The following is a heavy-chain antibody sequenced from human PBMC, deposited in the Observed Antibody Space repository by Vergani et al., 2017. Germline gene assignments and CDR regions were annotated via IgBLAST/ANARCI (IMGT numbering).Heavy chain of an antibody. V-gene: IGHV3-66*01. CDR2: IYSGGST. CDR3: ARDSPLYSSSFYYYYGMDV. D-gene: IGHD6-6*01. J-gene: IGHJ6*02. Sequence: EVQLLESGGGLVQPGGSLRLSCAASGFTVSSNYMSWVRQAPGKGLEWVSVIYSGGSTYYADSVKGRFTISRDNSKNTLYLQMNSLRAEDTAVYYCARDSPLYSSSFYYYYGMDVWGQGP. CDR1: GFTVSSNY.